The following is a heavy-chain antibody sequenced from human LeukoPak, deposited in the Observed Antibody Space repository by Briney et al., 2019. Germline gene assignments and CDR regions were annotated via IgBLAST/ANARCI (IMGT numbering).Heavy chain of an antibody. D-gene: IGHD3-16*02. CDR3: AKRGVVIRVILGGFHKEAYYLGS. J-gene: IGHJ4*02. CDR2: ISGSGDRT. CDR1: GITLSNYG. Sequence: GGSLRLSCAVSGITLSNYGMGWVRQAPRKGLEWVAGISGSGDRTNYADDVKGRFTISRDNAKETLFLHMNSLRVEDTAVYFCAKRGVVIRVILGGFHKEAYYLGSWPQGAL. V-gene: IGHV3-23*01.